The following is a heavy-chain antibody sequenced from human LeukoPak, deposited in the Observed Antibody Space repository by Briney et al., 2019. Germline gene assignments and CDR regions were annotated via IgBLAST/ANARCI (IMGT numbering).Heavy chain of an antibody. CDR1: GYTFIAYH. CDR3: ARDLPFED. CDR2: IHPSSGAT. V-gene: IGHV1-2*06. J-gene: IGHJ4*02. Sequence: EASVNVSCKASGYTFIAYHMHWVRQAPGQGLEWMGRIHPSSGATNYAQRFQGRVTLTRDTSINTAYMELSRLTSDDTAVYYCARDLPFEDWGQGTLVTVSS. D-gene: IGHD2/OR15-2a*01.